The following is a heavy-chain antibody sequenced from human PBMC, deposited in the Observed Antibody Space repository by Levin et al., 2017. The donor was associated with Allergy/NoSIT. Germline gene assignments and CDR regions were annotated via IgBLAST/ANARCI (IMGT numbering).Heavy chain of an antibody. CDR1: GFTFSGYW. CDR3: ARDVIVVGRGANY. Sequence: PGGSLRLSCAASGFTFSGYWMSWVRQAPGRGLEWVANINQDGSEKYYVDSVKGRFTISRDNAENSLDLQMNSLGAEDTAVYYCARDVIVVGRGANYWGQGTLVTVSS. V-gene: IGHV3-7*01. D-gene: IGHD3-22*01. CDR2: INQDGSEK. J-gene: IGHJ4*02.